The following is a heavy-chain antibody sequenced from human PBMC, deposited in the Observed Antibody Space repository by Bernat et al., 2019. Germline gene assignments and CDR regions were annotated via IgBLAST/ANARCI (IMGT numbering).Heavy chain of an antibody. V-gene: IGHV3-7*01. Sequence: EVQLVESGGGLVQPGGSLRLSCAAPGFTFSNYWMGWFRQAPGKGLEWGAQIMGGGTDTTYVHSVEGRFAISRDNAKSSVYLEMNSLRAGDTAVYYCGRGPLKMAAGNWWGQGTLVIVSS. CDR1: GFTFSNYW. CDR2: IMGGGTDT. J-gene: IGHJ4*02. D-gene: IGHD6-13*01. CDR3: GRGPLKMAAGNW.